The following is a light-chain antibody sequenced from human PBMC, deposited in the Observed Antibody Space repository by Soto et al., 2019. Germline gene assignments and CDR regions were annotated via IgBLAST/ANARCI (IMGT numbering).Light chain of an antibody. CDR3: QQYNNWPIT. J-gene: IGKJ5*01. Sequence: EIVMTQSPATLSVFPGERATLSCRASQSVSSNLAWYQQKPGQAPRLLIYGASTRATGIPARFSGSGSGTEFTLTISSLQFEDFSVYYCQQYNNWPITFGQGTRLEIK. CDR1: QSVSSN. V-gene: IGKV3-15*01. CDR2: GAS.